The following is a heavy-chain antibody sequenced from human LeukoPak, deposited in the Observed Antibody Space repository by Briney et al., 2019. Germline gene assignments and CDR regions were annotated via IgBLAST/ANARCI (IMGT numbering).Heavy chain of an antibody. Sequence: SETLSLTCTVSGGSVSSGSSFWSWIRQPPGKGLEWIGYIYHSGNTNYNPSLKSRVTISVDTSKSQLSLKLNSVTAADTAVYYCARDRNSYDSSGYYFANWGQGTLVTVSS. CDR3: ARDRNSYDSSGYYFAN. CDR2: IYHSGNT. D-gene: IGHD3-22*01. V-gene: IGHV4-61*01. CDR1: GGSVSSGSSF. J-gene: IGHJ4*02.